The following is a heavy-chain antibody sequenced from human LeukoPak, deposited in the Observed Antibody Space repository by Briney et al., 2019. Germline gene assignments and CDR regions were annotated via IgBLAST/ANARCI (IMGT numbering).Heavy chain of an antibody. CDR2: INPNGGGT. V-gene: IGHV1-2*02. J-gene: IGHJ4*02. CDR1: GYTFTGYY. Sequence: ASVKVSCKASGYTFTGYYMHWVRQAPGQGLEWMGWINPNGGGTNYAQKFQGRVTMTRDTSISTAYMELSRLRSDDTAVYYCARTMIVVGHQFDYWGQGTLVTVSS. D-gene: IGHD3-22*01. CDR3: ARTMIVVGHQFDY.